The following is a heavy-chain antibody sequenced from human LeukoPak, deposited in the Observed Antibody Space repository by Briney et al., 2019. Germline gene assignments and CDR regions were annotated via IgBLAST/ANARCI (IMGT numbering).Heavy chain of an antibody. D-gene: IGHD4-11*01. CDR3: ARDQDYSDYPYYYGMDV. V-gene: IGHV1-69*04. J-gene: IGHJ6*02. Sequence: SVKVSCKASGGTFSSYAISWVRQAPGQGLEWMGRIIPILGIANYAQKFQGRVTITADKSTSTAYMELSSLRSEDTAVYYCARDQDYSDYPYYYGMDVWGQGTTVTVSS. CDR2: IIPILGIA. CDR1: GGTFSSYA.